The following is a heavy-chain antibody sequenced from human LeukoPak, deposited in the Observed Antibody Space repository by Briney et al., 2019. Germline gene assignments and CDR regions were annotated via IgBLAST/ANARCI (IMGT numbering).Heavy chain of an antibody. V-gene: IGHV3-30*18. Sequence: PGGSLRLSCAASAFTFSSYGMHWVRQAPGKGLEWVAVISYDGSNKYYADSVKGRFTISRDNSKNTLYLQMNSLRAEDTAVYYCAKDYGSGIGPWGQGTLVTVSS. CDR1: AFTFSSYG. CDR3: AKDYGSGIGP. J-gene: IGHJ5*02. CDR2: ISYDGSNK. D-gene: IGHD3-10*01.